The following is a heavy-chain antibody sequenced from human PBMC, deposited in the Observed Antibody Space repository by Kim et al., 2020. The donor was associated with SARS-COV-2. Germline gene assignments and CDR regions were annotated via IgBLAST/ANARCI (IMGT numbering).Heavy chain of an antibody. Sequence: SETLSLSCAVSGGSFSGYYWSWIRQPPGKGLEWIGEINHSGSTNHNPSLKSRVTISVDTSKYQFSLKLTSVTAADTAVYYCARSGTWPTNFDFWGQATLVTVSS. CDR3: ARSGTWPTNFDF. J-gene: IGHJ4*02. CDR1: GGSFSGYY. D-gene: IGHD2-2*01. V-gene: IGHV4-34*01. CDR2: INHSGST.